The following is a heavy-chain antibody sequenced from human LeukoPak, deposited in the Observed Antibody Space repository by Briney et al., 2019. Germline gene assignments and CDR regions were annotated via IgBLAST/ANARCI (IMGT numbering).Heavy chain of an antibody. V-gene: IGHV1-8*03. J-gene: IGHJ4*02. CDR3: ARGSAWGYSSPYYFDY. CDR1: GYTFTSYD. D-gene: IGHD3-16*01. Sequence: ASVKVSCKASGYTFTSYDINWVRQATGQGLEWMGWMNPNSGNTGYAQKFQGRVTIARNTAIRTAYMELSSLRSEDSAVYYCARGSAWGYSSPYYFDYWGQGTLVTVSS. CDR2: MNPNSGNT.